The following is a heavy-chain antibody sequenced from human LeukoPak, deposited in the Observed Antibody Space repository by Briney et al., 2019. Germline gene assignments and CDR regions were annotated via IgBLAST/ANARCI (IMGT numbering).Heavy chain of an antibody. CDR1: GFTFTTYW. Sequence: GGSLRLSCAASGFTFTTYWMGWVRQAPGKGLEWVANIKQHGSEQYYVDSVKGRFTISRDNAKNSLSLQMNSLRAEDTAVYYCARPLMYYYGSETYFWFDPWGQGTLVTVSS. V-gene: IGHV3-7*01. D-gene: IGHD3-10*01. J-gene: IGHJ5*02. CDR2: IKQHGSEQ. CDR3: ARPLMYYYGSETYFWFDP.